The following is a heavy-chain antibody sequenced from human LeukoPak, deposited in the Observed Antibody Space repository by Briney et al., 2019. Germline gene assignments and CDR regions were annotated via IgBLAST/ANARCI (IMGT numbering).Heavy chain of an antibody. CDR1: GGSFSGYY. CDR2: INHGGST. CDR3: ARGDDYGDYAFDP. J-gene: IGHJ5*02. Sequence: PSETLSLTCAVYGGSFSGYYWSWIRQPPGKGLEWIGEINHGGSTNYNPSLKSRVTISVDTSKNQFSLKLSSVTAADTAVYYCARGDDYGDYAFDPWGQGTLVTVSS. D-gene: IGHD4-17*01. V-gene: IGHV4-34*01.